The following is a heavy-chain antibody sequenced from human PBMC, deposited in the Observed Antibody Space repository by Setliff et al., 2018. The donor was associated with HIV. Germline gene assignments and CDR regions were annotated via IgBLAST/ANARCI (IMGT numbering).Heavy chain of an antibody. CDR1: GYTFTSYD. V-gene: IGHV1-8*02. CDR2: FIPILGIA. CDR3: ASSWSRVPYYGLDV. D-gene: IGHD6-13*01. Sequence: GASVKVSCKASGYTFTSYDINWVRQAPGQGLEWMGGFIPILGIANSVHKFQGRVTMTRNTSISTAYMELSSLRSEDSAVYYCASSWSRVPYYGLDVWGQGTTVTVSS. J-gene: IGHJ6*02.